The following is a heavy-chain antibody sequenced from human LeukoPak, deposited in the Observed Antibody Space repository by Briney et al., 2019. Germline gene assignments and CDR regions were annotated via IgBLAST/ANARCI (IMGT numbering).Heavy chain of an antibody. Sequence: SVRVSCKASGGTFSSYAISWVRQAPGQGLEWMGGIIPIFGTANYAQKFQGRVTITADESTSTAYMELSSLRSEDTAVYCCARLPDYGDYGDDYWGQGTLVTVSS. V-gene: IGHV1-69*01. D-gene: IGHD4-17*01. CDR3: ARLPDYGDYGDDY. CDR1: GGTFSSYA. J-gene: IGHJ4*02. CDR2: IIPIFGTA.